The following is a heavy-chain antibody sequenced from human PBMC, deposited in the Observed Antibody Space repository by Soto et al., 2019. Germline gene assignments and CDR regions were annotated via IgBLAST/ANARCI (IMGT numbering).Heavy chain of an antibody. V-gene: IGHV4-31*03. Sequence: QVQLQEMGPGLVNPSQTLTITCTVSGGFVNSAYWSWIRQVPGKGLEWMGNIYHTGRTFYNPSIKSRVAISIDTSKPLFSLRMRSVTAADTSVYYCARTHAYNSSFFDSWGQGTVVTVSS. J-gene: IGHJ4*02. CDR1: GGFVNSAY. CDR3: ARTHAYNSSFFDS. CDR2: IYHTGRT. D-gene: IGHD6-6*01.